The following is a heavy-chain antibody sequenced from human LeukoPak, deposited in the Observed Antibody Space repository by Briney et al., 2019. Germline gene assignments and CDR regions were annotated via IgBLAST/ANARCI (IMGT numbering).Heavy chain of an antibody. CDR3: ARRDYGGNLNY. J-gene: IGHJ4*02. V-gene: IGHV4-59*08. CDR2: IYYSGST. Sequence: SETLSLTCTVSGGSISSYYWSWIRQPPGKGLEWIGYIYYSGSTNYNPSLKSRVTISVDTSKNQFPLKLSSVTAADTAVYYCARRDYGGNLNYWGQGTLVTVSS. CDR1: GGSISSYY. D-gene: IGHD4-17*01.